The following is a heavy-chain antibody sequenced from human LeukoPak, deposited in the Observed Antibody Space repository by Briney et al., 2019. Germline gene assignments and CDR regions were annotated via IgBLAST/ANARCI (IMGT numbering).Heavy chain of an antibody. D-gene: IGHD5-18*01. V-gene: IGHV4-39*07. J-gene: IGHJ4*02. CDR2: IYYSGST. CDR3: ARISDTAMAYFDY. CDR1: GGSISSSSYY. Sequence: SETLSLTCTVSGGSISSSSYYWGWIRQPPGKGLEWIGSIYYSGSTYYNPSLKSRVTISVDTSKNQFSLKLSSVTAADTAVYYCARISDTAMAYFDYWGQGTLVTVSS.